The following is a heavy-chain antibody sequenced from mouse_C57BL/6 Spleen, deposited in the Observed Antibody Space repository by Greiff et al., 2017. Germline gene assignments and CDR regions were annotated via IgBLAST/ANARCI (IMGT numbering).Heavy chain of an antibody. CDR3: ARDQDYYGSSYYFDY. CDR1: GFTFSSYA. CDR2: ISDGGSYT. Sequence: EVKLMASGGGLVKPGGSLKLSCAASGFTFSSYAMSWVRQTPEKRLEWVATISDGGSYTSYPDNVKGRFTISRDNSKNNLYLQRSHLKSEDTAMYYCARDQDYYGSSYYFDYWGQGTTLTVSS. D-gene: IGHD1-1*01. J-gene: IGHJ2*01. V-gene: IGHV5-4*01.